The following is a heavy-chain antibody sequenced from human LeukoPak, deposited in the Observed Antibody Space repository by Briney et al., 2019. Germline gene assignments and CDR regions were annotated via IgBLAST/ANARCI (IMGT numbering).Heavy chain of an antibody. Sequence: ASVNVSYQASGYTFTGYYMHWVRQAPGQGLEWMGWVNPNSGGTNYAQKFQGRVTMTRDTSISTAYMELSRLRSDVTAVYYCARDRGIVVVPAAPLENWFDPWGQGTLVTVSS. CDR3: ARDRGIVVVPAAPLENWFDP. CDR2: VNPNSGGT. D-gene: IGHD2-2*01. V-gene: IGHV1-2*02. J-gene: IGHJ5*02. CDR1: GYTFTGYY.